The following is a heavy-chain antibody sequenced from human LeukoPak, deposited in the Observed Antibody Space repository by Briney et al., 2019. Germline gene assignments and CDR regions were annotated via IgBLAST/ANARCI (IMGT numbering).Heavy chain of an antibody. V-gene: IGHV4-39*01. D-gene: IGHD2-2*01. CDR1: GGSISSSSYY. J-gene: IGHJ4*02. CDR3: ASPLGYCTTTTCYGDY. Sequence: SETLSLTCTVSGGSISSSSYYWGWIRQPPGKGLEWIGSIYHSGNTYYNPSLKSRVTISVDTSKNQFSLKLSSVTAADTAVYYCASPLGYCTTTTCYGDYWGQGTLVTVSS. CDR2: IYHSGNT.